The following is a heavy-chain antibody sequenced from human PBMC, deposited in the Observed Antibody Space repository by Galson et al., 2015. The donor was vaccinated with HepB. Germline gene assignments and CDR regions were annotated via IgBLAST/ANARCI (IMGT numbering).Heavy chain of an antibody. CDR3: AREYRVGATTRSGYYYGMDV. J-gene: IGHJ6*02. Sequence: SLRLSCAASGFTFSSYGMHWVRQAPGKGLEWVAVIWYDGSNKYYSDSVKGRFTISRDNSKNTLYLQMNSLRAEDTAVYYCAREYRVGATTRSGYYYGMDVWGQGTTVTVSS. V-gene: IGHV3-33*01. D-gene: IGHD1-26*01. CDR2: IWYDGSNK. CDR1: GFTFSSYG.